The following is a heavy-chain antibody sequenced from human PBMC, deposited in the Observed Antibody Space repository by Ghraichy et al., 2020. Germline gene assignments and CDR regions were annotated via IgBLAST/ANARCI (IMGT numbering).Heavy chain of an antibody. CDR2: ISGSGGST. CDR1: GFTFSSYA. J-gene: IGHJ6*02. D-gene: IGHD2-15*01. V-gene: IGHV3-23*01. CDR3: SRGYCSGGSCPYGMDV. Sequence: LSLTCAASGFTFSSYAMSWVRQAPGKGLEWVSAISGSGGSTYYADSVKGRFTISRDNSKNTLYLQMNSLRAEDTAVYYCSRGYCSGGSCPYGMDVWGQGTTVTVSS.